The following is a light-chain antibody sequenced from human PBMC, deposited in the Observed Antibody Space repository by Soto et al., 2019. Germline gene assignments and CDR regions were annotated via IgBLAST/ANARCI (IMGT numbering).Light chain of an antibody. J-gene: IGKJ1*01. Sequence: GDRVTITCRASQSISSWLAWYQQKPGKAPKLLIYDASSLESGVPSRFSGSESGTEFTLTISSLQPDDSATYYCQQYNSHRTFGQGTTVDIK. CDR2: DAS. CDR1: QSISSW. CDR3: QQYNSHRT. V-gene: IGKV1-5*01.